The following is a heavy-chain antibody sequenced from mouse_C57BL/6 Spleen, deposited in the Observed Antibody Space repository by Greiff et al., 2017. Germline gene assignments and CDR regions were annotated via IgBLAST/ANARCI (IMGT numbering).Heavy chain of an antibody. V-gene: IGHV1-69*01. Sequence: QVQLQQPGAELVMPGASVKLSCKASGYTFTSYWMHWVKQRPGQGLEWIGEIDPSDSYTNYNQKFKGKSTLTVDKSSSTAYMQLSSLTSEDSAVYSCARGTTVGATGRAMAYWGQGTSVTVSA. CDR1: GYTFTSYW. CDR3: ARGTTVGATGRAMAY. D-gene: IGHD1-1*01. CDR2: IDPSDSYT. J-gene: IGHJ4*01.